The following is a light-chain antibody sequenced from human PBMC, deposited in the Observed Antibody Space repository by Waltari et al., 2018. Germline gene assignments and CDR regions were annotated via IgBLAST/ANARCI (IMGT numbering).Light chain of an antibody. Sequence: IVVTQSPLSLPVTPGEPASISCRSSQSLLHSNGYNYLDWYLEKPGQSPQLLLYLGSNRAAGGPDRFSGSGSGADFTLEISRVEAEDVGVYYCMQSLQALWTFGQGTKVEIK. CDR1: QSLLHSNGYNY. J-gene: IGKJ1*01. CDR2: LGS. V-gene: IGKV2-28*01. CDR3: MQSLQALWT.